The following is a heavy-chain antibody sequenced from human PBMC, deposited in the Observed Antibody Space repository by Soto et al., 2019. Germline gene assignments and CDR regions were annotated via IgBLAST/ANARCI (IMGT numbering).Heavy chain of an antibody. J-gene: IGHJ4*02. CDR2: INHSGST. Sequence: LSVTCAVDGRSFSGYYWSWIRQPPGKGLEWIGEINHSGSTNYNPSLKSRVTISVDTSKNQFSLKLSSVTAADTAVYYCAREGYDSSGYSDYWGQGTLVTVSS. CDR1: GRSFSGYY. D-gene: IGHD3-22*01. CDR3: AREGYDSSGYSDY. V-gene: IGHV4-34*01.